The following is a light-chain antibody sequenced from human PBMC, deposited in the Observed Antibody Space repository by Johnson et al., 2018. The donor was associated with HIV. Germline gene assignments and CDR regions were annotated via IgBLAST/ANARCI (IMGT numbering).Light chain of an antibody. CDR2: DNN. Sequence: QSILTQPPSVSAAPGQKVTIPCSGSSSNIGNNYASWYQQVPGTAPKLLIYDNNRRPSGIPDRFSGSKSGTSGTLGITGLQTGDEADYYCGSWDSSLSAYVFGTGTKVTVL. V-gene: IGLV1-51*01. J-gene: IGLJ1*01. CDR3: GSWDSSLSAYV. CDR1: SSNIGNNY.